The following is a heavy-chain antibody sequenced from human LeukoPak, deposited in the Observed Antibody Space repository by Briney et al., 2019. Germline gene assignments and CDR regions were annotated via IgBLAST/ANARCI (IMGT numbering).Heavy chain of an antibody. Sequence: SETLSLTCTVSGGFISSYYWSWIRQPPGKGLEWIGYIYYSGSTNYNPSLKSRVTISVDTSKNQFSLKLSSVTAADTAVYYCARRPYSGYDVWGQGTMVTVSS. CDR2: IYYSGST. CDR3: ARRPYSGYDV. D-gene: IGHD5-12*01. V-gene: IGHV4-59*01. CDR1: GGFISSYY. J-gene: IGHJ3*01.